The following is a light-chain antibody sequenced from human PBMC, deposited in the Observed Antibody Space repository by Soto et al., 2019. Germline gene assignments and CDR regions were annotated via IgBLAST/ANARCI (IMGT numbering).Light chain of an antibody. CDR1: SSDVGGYNY. Sequence: QSALTQPASVSGSPGQSITISCTGTSSDVGGYNYVSWYQQHPGKAPKLMIYDSNERPSGIPDRFSGSKSDTSATLGITGLQTGDEADYYCGTWDSGLGAVVFGGGTKLTVL. J-gene: IGLJ2*01. CDR2: DSN. CDR3: GTWDSGLGAVV. V-gene: IGLV2-14*01.